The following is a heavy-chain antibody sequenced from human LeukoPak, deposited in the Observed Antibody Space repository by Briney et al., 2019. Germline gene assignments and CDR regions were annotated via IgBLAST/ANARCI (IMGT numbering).Heavy chain of an antibody. CDR2: ISFDGTNK. Sequence: PGGSLRLSCTASGVTLSNYAMHWVRQPPGRGLEWVAVISFDGTNKYYGDSVEGRFSVSRDNSKNTLYLQMNSLRPDDTAMYYCAADYGDYEPIDYWGQGTLVTVSS. D-gene: IGHD4-17*01. J-gene: IGHJ4*02. CDR3: AADYGDYEPIDY. V-gene: IGHV3-30*04. CDR1: GVTLSNYA.